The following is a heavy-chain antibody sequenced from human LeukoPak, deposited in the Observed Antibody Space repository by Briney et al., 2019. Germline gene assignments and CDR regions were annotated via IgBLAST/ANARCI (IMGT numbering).Heavy chain of an antibody. CDR2: IYYSGST. D-gene: IGHD3-16*01. V-gene: IGHV4-31*03. Sequence: SQTLSLTCTVSGGSISSGGYYWSWIRQHPGKGLEWIGYIYYSGSTYYNPSLKSRVTISVDTSKNQFSLKLSSVTAADTAVYYCARARMITLGGVTRNFWFDPWGQGTLVTVFS. J-gene: IGHJ5*02. CDR3: ARARMITLGGVTRNFWFDP. CDR1: GGSISSGGYY.